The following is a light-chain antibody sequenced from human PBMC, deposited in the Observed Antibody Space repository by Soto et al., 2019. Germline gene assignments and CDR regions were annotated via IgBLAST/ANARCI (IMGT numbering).Light chain of an antibody. V-gene: IGKV3-20*01. Sequence: EIVLAQARSSLALSPVEIATRSCRGSQSVSSSYLAWYQQKPGQAPRLLIYGASSRATGIPDRFSGSGSGTDFTLTISRLEPEDFAVYYCQQYGSSRGWTFGQGTKVDIK. CDR1: QSVSSSY. CDR3: QQYGSSRGWT. CDR2: GAS. J-gene: IGKJ1*01.